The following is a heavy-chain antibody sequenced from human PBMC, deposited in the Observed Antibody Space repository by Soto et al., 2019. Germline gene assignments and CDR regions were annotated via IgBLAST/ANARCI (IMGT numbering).Heavy chain of an antibody. Sequence: ASVKVSCKASGYTFTGYYMHWVRQAPGQGLEWMGWINPNSGGTNYAQKFQGWVTMTRDTSISTAYMELSRLRSDDTAVYYCARESYSSSSPXFDYWGQGTLVTVSS. V-gene: IGHV1-2*04. D-gene: IGHD6-6*01. J-gene: IGHJ4*02. CDR3: ARESYSSSSPXFDY. CDR1: GYTFTGYY. CDR2: INPNSGGT.